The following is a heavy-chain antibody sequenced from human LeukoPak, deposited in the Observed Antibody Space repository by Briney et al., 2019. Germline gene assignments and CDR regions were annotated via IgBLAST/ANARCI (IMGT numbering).Heavy chain of an antibody. CDR1: GFTVSSNY. Sequence: PGGSLRLSCAASGFTVSSNYMSWVRQAPGKGLEWVSVTYSGGSTYYADSVKGRFTISRDNSKNTLYLQMNSLRAEDTAVYYCARNVPYYYYMDVWGKGTTVTVSS. J-gene: IGHJ6*03. V-gene: IGHV3-66*02. CDR3: ARNVPYYYYMDV. CDR2: TYSGGST. D-gene: IGHD2-2*01.